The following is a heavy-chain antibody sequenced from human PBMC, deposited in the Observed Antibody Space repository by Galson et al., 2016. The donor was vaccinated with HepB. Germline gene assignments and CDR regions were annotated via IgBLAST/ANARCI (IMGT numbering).Heavy chain of an antibody. D-gene: IGHD5-24*01. J-gene: IGHJ4*02. CDR1: GFTFSSHS. Sequence: SLRLSCAASGFTFSSHSMHWVRQAPGRGLEWVALLSYDGPNKYYTDSVKGRFTISRDNSKNILYLQMNSLRPGDTAVYYCARDLARDGYFNFDHWGQGTLVTVSS. CDR2: LSYDGPNK. V-gene: IGHV3-30*04. CDR3: ARDLARDGYFNFDH.